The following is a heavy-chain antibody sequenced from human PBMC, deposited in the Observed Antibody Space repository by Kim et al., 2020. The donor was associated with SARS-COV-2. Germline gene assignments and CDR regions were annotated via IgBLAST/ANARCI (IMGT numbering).Heavy chain of an antibody. CDR3: ARALLWFGESNSYYYGMDV. Sequence: SETLSLTCAVYGGSFSGYYWSWIRQPPGKGLEWIGEINHSGSTNYNPSLKSRVTISVDTSKNQCSLKLSSVTAADTAVYYCARALLWFGESNSYYYGMDVWGQGTTVTVSS. V-gene: IGHV4-34*01. CDR1: GGSFSGYY. J-gene: IGHJ6*02. D-gene: IGHD3-10*01. CDR2: INHSGST.